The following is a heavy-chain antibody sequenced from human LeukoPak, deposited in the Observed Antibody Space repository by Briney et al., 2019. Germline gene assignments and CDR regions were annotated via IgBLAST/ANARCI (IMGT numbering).Heavy chain of an antibody. CDR2: INHSGST. Sequence: SETLSLTCAVYGGSFSGYYWSWIRQPPGKGLEWIGEINHSGSTNYNPSLKSRVTISVDTSKNQFSLKLSSVTAADTAVYYCARGKRNPHHTTVTTYYFDYWGQGTLVTVSS. CDR3: ARGKRNPHHTTVTTYYFDY. D-gene: IGHD4-17*01. V-gene: IGHV4-34*01. CDR1: GGSFSGYY. J-gene: IGHJ4*02.